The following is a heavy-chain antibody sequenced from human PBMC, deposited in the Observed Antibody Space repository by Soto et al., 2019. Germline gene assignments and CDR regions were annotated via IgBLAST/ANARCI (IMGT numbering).Heavy chain of an antibody. CDR1: GFTFSDYD. CDR2: ISSSGSTI. Sequence: QVQLVESGGGLVKPGGSLRLSCAASGFTFSDYDMSWIRQAPGKGLEWVSYISSSGSTIYYADSVKGRFTISRDNAKNSLYLKMNRVRADDAALYYCGSDQNPSFESHYYGMDVWGQGTTVTVSS. CDR3: GSDQNPSFESHYYGMDV. J-gene: IGHJ6*02. V-gene: IGHV3-11*01.